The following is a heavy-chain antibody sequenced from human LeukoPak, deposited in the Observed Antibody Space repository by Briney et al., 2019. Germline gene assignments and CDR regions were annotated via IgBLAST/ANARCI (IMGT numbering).Heavy chain of an antibody. D-gene: IGHD6-19*01. CDR2: IYYRGST. Sequence: SETLSLTCTVSGGSISSSSYQWGWIRQPPGKGLEWIGNIYYRGSTYYNPSLKSRVTISVDTSKNQFSLKLSSVTAADTAVYYCARMYSSGWYFDYWGQGTLVTVSS. CDR3: ARMYSSGWYFDY. CDR1: GGSISSSSYQ. J-gene: IGHJ4*02. V-gene: IGHV4-39*01.